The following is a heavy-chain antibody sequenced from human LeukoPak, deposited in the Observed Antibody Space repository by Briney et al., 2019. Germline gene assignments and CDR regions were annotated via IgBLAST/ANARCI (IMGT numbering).Heavy chain of an antibody. D-gene: IGHD2-2*01. J-gene: IGHJ4*02. Sequence: ASVKVSCKAAGYSFTNYGIIWVRQAPGQGLEWMGWISGYNGNAKYAQKVQGRVTMTTDTSTSTAYMELRSLRSDDTAIYYCARWARSSRSGFDFWGQGTLVTVSS. V-gene: IGHV1-18*01. CDR2: ISGYNGNA. CDR1: GYSFTNYG. CDR3: ARWARSSRSGFDF.